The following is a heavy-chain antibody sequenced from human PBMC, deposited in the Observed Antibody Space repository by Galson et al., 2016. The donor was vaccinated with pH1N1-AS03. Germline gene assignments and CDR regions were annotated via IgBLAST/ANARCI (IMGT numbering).Heavy chain of an antibody. Sequence: SETLSLTCTVSGDSISSTPYYWGWIRQPPGKGLAWIGTIYFRGATYYSPSLKSRVTISIDSSKNLFSLSLSSVTAADTAVYYCARHVGGSYPNNLDSWGQGTLVIVSS. CDR1: GDSISSTPYY. D-gene: IGHD1-26*01. CDR3: ARHVGGSYPNNLDS. J-gene: IGHJ4*02. V-gene: IGHV4-39*07. CDR2: IYFRGAT.